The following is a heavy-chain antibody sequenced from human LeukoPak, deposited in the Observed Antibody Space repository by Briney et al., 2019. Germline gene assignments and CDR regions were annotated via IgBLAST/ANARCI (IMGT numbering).Heavy chain of an antibody. D-gene: IGHD4-17*01. CDR3: SRHTTVISYYYMDV. V-gene: IGHV5-51*01. CDR2: IYPGDSDT. Sequence: KAGESLKISCKGSGYSFTSYWIGWVRQMPGKGLEWMGIIYPGDSDTRYSPSFQGQVTISADRSISTAYLQWSSLKASDTATYYCSRHTTVISYYYMDVWEKGLTVTVSS. CDR1: GYSFTSYW. J-gene: IGHJ6*03.